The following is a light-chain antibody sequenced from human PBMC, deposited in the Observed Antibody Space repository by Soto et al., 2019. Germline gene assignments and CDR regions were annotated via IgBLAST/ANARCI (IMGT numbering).Light chain of an antibody. CDR1: QSVSTNN. J-gene: IGKJ1*01. CDR3: QQYDNSVWT. V-gene: IGKV3-20*01. CDR2: GAS. Sequence: IVLTQSPGTLSSSPGERATLSCRASQSVSTNNLAWYQQRPGQAPRPLIYGASTRANGIPDRFSGSGSGTDFTLTISRLEPEDLAVYYCQQYDNSVWTFGQGTKVDIK.